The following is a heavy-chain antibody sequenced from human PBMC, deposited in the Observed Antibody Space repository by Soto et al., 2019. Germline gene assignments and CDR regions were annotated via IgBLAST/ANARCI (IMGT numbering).Heavy chain of an antibody. CDR2: IYYSGST. CDR1: GGSISSSSYY. V-gene: IGHV4-39*01. CDR3: ARLPRWEYGKQNWFDP. Sequence: KPSETLSLTCTVSGGSISSSSYYWGWIRQPPGKGLEWIGSIYYSGSTYYNPSLKSRVTISVDTSKNQFSLKLSSVTAADTAVYYCARLPRWEYGKQNWFDPWGQGTLVTVSS. J-gene: IGHJ5*02. D-gene: IGHD1-26*01.